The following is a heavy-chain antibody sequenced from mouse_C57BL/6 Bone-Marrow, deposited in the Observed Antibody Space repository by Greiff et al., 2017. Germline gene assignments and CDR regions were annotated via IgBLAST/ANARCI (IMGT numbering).Heavy chain of an antibody. CDR1: GFSLTSYG. J-gene: IGHJ3*01. D-gene: IGHD2-2*01. Sequence: VQLQQSGPGLVQPSQSLSITCPVSGFSLTSYGVHWVRQSPGKGLEWLGVIWSGGSTDYNAAFISRLSISKDNSKSQVFFKMNSLQADDTAIYYCAWLRFAYWGQGTLVTVSA. CDR3: AWLRFAY. CDR2: IWSGGST. V-gene: IGHV2-2*01.